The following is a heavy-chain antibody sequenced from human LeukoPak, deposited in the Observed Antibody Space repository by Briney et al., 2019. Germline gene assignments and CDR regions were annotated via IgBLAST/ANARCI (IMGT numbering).Heavy chain of an antibody. CDR1: GGSISSYY. CDR2: IYYSGST. D-gene: IGHD3/OR15-3a*01. CDR3: ARGVIFGHFDY. Sequence: PSETLSLTCTVSGGSISSYYRSWIRQPPGKGLEWIGYIYYSGSTNYNPSLKSRVTISVDTSKNQFSLKLSSVTAADTAVYYCARGVIFGHFDYWGQGTLVTVSS. V-gene: IGHV4-59*01. J-gene: IGHJ4*02.